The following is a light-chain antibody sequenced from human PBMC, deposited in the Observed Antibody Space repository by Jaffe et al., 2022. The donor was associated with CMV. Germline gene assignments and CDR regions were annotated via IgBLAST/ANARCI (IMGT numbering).Light chain of an antibody. CDR3: QQYGSFPKT. V-gene: IGKV3-20*01. CDR2: GAS. Sequence: DIVLTQSPGTLSLSPGERATLSCRASQSVSSSYLAWYQQKPGQAPRVLIYGASIRATGIPDRFTGSGSGTDFTLTISRLEPEDFAVYYCQQYGSFPKTFGQGTKVEI. CDR1: QSVSSSY. J-gene: IGKJ1*01.